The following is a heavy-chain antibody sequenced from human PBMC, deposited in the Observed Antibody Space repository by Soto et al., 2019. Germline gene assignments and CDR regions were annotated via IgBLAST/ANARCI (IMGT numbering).Heavy chain of an antibody. CDR3: VKQHPLDSRAWHN. Sequence: GESVKISCKVSGYSFPSFWIGWVRQMPGKGLEWLGSIYPGDSETRYSPSFQGEVTISADKSITTAYLHWSSLRASDTATYYCVKQHPLDSRAWHNWGQGTLVTVSS. CDR1: GYSFPSFW. V-gene: IGHV5-51*01. CDR2: IYPGDSET. D-gene: IGHD6-19*01. J-gene: IGHJ4*02.